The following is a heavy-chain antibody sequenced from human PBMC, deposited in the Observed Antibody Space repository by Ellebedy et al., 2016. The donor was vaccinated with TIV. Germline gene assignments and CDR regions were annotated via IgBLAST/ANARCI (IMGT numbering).Heavy chain of an antibody. CDR1: GFTFSGYS. V-gene: IGHV3-7*01. Sequence: PGGSLRLSCVASGFTFSGYSMSWVRQARGKGLEWVATIKQDGGEKFYADSVKGRFTISRDNAKNTLYLQMNSLRAEDTAVYYCARNRFCSAGDCYALGYWGQGTLVTVSS. CDR2: IKQDGGEK. CDR3: ARNRFCSAGDCYALGY. J-gene: IGHJ4*02. D-gene: IGHD2-15*01.